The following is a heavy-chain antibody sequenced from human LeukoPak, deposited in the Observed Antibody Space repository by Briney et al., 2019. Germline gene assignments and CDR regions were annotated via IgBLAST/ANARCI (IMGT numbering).Heavy chain of an antibody. D-gene: IGHD3-22*01. V-gene: IGHV1-8*01. Sequence: GASVKVSCKASGYTFTSYDINWVRQATGQGLEWMGWMNPNSGNTGYAQKFQGRVTMTRNTSISTAYMELGSLRSEDTAVYYCAIAPLDYYDSSGYSYGYWGQGTLVTVSS. J-gene: IGHJ4*02. CDR3: AIAPLDYYDSSGYSYGY. CDR1: GYTFTSYD. CDR2: MNPNSGNT.